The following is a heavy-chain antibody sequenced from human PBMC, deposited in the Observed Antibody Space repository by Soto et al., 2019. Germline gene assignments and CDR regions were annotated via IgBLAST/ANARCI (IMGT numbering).Heavy chain of an antibody. CDR3: ARHVPSSGTYRFDY. D-gene: IGHD1-26*01. J-gene: IGHJ4*02. Sequence: PSEXXXXXXSVSXGSXXXSSXXXXXXXXXPGKGLEWIGSIYYSGSTYYNTSIKSRVTISVDTSKSQFSLKLSYVTAADTAVYYCARHVPSSGTYRFDYWGQGTLVTVSS. V-gene: IGHV4-39*01. CDR1: XGSXXXSSXX. CDR2: IYYSGST.